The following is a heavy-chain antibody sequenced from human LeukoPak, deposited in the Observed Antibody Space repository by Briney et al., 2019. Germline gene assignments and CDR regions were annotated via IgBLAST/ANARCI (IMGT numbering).Heavy chain of an antibody. D-gene: IGHD3-22*01. Sequence: KPGGSLRLSCAASGFTFSSYSMNWVRQAPGKGLEWVSSISSSSSYIYYADSVKGRFTISRDNAKNSLYLQMNSLRAEDTAVYYCARDRPLGYHYDSSGHVYWGQGTLVTVSS. CDR3: ARDRPLGYHYDSSGHVY. V-gene: IGHV3-21*01. J-gene: IGHJ4*02. CDR2: ISSSSSYI. CDR1: GFTFSSYS.